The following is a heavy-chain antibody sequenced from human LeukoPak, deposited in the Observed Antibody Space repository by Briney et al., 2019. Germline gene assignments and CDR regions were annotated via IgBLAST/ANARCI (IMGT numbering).Heavy chain of an antibody. Sequence: ASVKVSCKASGYTFTGYYMHWVRQAPGQGLEWMGWINPNSGGTNYAQKFQGRVTMTRDTSISTAYMELSRLRSDDTAVYYCARDRRIAVAGSDAFDIWGQGTMVTVSS. CDR3: ARDRRIAVAGSDAFDI. J-gene: IGHJ3*02. CDR2: INPNSGGT. V-gene: IGHV1-2*02. CDR1: GYTFTGYY. D-gene: IGHD6-19*01.